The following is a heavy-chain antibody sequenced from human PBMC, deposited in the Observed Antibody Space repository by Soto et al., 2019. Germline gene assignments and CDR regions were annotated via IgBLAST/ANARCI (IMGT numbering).Heavy chain of an antibody. CDR1: GGSISSVDYY. J-gene: IGHJ6*02. D-gene: IGHD3-3*01. Sequence: NPSETLSLTCTVSGGSISSVDYYWSWIRQPPGKGLEWIGYIYYSGSTYYNPSLKSRVTISVDTSKNQFSLKLSSVTAADTAVYYCAKWSGYYIRPLMDXWGQVTTVTVS. CDR3: AKWSGYYIRPLMDX. CDR2: IYYSGST. V-gene: IGHV4-30-4*01.